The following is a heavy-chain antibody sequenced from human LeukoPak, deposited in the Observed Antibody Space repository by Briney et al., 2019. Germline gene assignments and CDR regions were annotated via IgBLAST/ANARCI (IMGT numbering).Heavy chain of an antibody. Sequence: ATVKVSCKPSGYTFTGYYMHWVRQAPGQGLEWMGWINPNSGGTNYAQKFRGRVTMTRDTSISTANMELSRLRSDDTAVYYCACGRTAFDYWGQGTLVTVSS. J-gene: IGHJ4*02. CDR2: INPNSGGT. CDR1: GYTFTGYY. CDR3: ACGRTAFDY. D-gene: IGHD1-26*01. V-gene: IGHV1-2*02.